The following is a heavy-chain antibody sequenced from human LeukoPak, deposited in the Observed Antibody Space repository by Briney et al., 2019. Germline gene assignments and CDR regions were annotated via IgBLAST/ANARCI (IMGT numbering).Heavy chain of an antibody. Sequence: GGSLRLSCAASGFTFSSYAMHWVRQAPGTGLEWVAVISYDGSNKYYADSVKGRFTISRDNSKNTLYLQMNSLRAEDTAVYYCAKFEFMIVVYGWFDPWGQGTLVTVSS. CDR1: GFTFSSYA. D-gene: IGHD3-22*01. CDR2: ISYDGSNK. CDR3: AKFEFMIVVYGWFDP. J-gene: IGHJ5*02. V-gene: IGHV3-30*18.